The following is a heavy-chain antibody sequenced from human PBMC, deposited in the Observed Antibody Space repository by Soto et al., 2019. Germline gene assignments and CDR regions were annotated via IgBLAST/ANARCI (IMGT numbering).Heavy chain of an antibody. Sequence: QLQLQESGPGLVKPSETLSLTCTVSGGSISSSSYYWGWIRQPPGKGLEWIGSIYYSGSTYYNPSLKSRVTISVDTSKNQFSLKLSSVTAADTAVYYCARRWSVGAARPDQVGMDVWGQGTTVTVSS. J-gene: IGHJ6*02. D-gene: IGHD6-6*01. CDR1: GGSISSSSYY. CDR3: ARRWSVGAARPDQVGMDV. V-gene: IGHV4-39*01. CDR2: IYYSGST.